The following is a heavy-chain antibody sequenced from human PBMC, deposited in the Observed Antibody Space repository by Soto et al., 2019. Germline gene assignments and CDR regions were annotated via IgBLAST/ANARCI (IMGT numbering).Heavy chain of an antibody. CDR1: GFSLSTSGVG. V-gene: IGHV2-5*02. Sequence: QITLKESGPPLVKPTQTLTLTCTFSGFSLSTSGVGVGWIRQPPGKALEWLALIYCDDDKRYSPSLKSRLPITKDPSKDQVVLTLTNMDPVDTATYYCAHSSTTVVPLYGMDVWGQGTTVTVSS. CDR3: AHSSTTVVPLYGMDV. CDR2: IYCDDDK. D-gene: IGHD4-17*01. J-gene: IGHJ6*02.